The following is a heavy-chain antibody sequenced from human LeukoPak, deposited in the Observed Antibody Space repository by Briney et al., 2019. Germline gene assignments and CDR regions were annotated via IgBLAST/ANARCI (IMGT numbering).Heavy chain of an antibody. J-gene: IGHJ3*02. V-gene: IGHV4-59*01. Sequence: SETLSLTCTVSGGSISSYYWSWIRQPPGKGLEWIGYIYHSGSTNYNPSLKSRVTISVDTSKNQFSLELSSVTAADTAVYYCARATYYYDSSGYYSRGFLAFDIWGQGTMVTVSS. CDR1: GGSISSYY. CDR3: ARATYYYDSSGYYSRGFLAFDI. D-gene: IGHD3-22*01. CDR2: IYHSGST.